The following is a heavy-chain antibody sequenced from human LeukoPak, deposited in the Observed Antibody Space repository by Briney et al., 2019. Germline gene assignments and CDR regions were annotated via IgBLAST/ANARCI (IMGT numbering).Heavy chain of an antibody. D-gene: IGHD6-13*01. CDR1: GFTFSDYY. CDR3: ARGGEYSSSWYGNLNY. CDR2: TSSSGSTI. V-gene: IGHV3-11*01. Sequence: GGSLRLSCAASGFTFSDYYMSWIRQAPGKGLEWVSYTSSSGSTIYYADSVKGRFTISRDNAKNSLYLQMNSLRAEDTAVYYCARGGEYSSSWYGNLNYWGQGTLVTVSS. J-gene: IGHJ4*02.